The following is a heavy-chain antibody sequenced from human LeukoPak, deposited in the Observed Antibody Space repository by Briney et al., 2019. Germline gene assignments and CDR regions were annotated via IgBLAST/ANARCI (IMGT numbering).Heavy chain of an antibody. CDR2: ISSSGNTI. J-gene: IGHJ3*01. CDR1: XXXXXIYX. CDR3: AKEGTPYAFDV. Sequence: GGSXXLXCAXSXXXXXIYXXXXVRQAPGKGLEWVSYISSSGNTIYYADSVKGRFTISRDNAKNSLYLQMNSLRAEDAAVYYCAKEGTPYAFDVWGQGTMVTVSS. D-gene: IGHD3-10*01. V-gene: IGHV3-48*03.